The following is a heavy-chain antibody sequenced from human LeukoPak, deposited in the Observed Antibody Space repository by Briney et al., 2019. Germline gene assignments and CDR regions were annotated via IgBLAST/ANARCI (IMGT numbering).Heavy chain of an antibody. CDR3: TRDIVVTPAALGLDHFDS. Sequence: GASVKVSCKASGYTSTGYYMHWVRQAPGQGLEWMGWISPNSGGTNYAQKFQGRVTMTRDTSISTAYMELSRLRSDDTAVYYCTRDIVVTPAALGLDHFDSWGQGTLVTVSS. D-gene: IGHD2-2*01. CDR2: ISPNSGGT. CDR1: GYTSTGYY. J-gene: IGHJ4*02. V-gene: IGHV1-2*02.